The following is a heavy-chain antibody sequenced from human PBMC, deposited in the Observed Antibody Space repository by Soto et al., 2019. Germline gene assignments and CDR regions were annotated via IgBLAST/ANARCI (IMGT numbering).Heavy chain of an antibody. Sequence: QLQLQESGSGLVKPSQTLSLTCAVSGGSISSGGYSWSWIRQPPGKGLEWIGYIYHSGSTYYNPALKSRVTISVDRSKNQCSLKLSSATAADTAVYSCAAGGGLPRYSWGQGTLVTVSS. CDR1: GGSISSGGYS. J-gene: IGHJ4*02. V-gene: IGHV4-30-2*01. CDR3: AAGGGLPRYS. D-gene: IGHD5-12*01. CDR2: IYHSGST.